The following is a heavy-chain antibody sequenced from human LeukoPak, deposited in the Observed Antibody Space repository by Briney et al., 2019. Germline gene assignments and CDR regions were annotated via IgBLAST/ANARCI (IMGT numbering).Heavy chain of an antibody. CDR1: GGSISSGDYY. V-gene: IGHV4-30-4*01. J-gene: IGHJ2*01. Sequence: SQTLSLTCTVSGGSISSGDYYWSWIRQPPGKGLEWIGYTYYSGSTYYNPSLKSRVTISVDTSKNQFSLKLSSVTAADTAVYYCARLVEPWYFDLWGRGTLVTVSS. CDR2: TYYSGST. D-gene: IGHD3-9*01. CDR3: ARLVEPWYFDL.